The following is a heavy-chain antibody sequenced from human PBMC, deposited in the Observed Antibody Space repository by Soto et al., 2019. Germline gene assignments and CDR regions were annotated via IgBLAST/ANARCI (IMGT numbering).Heavy chain of an antibody. J-gene: IGHJ4*02. D-gene: IGHD6-19*01. V-gene: IGHV3-23*01. Sequence: GGSLRLSCAASGFTFSSYAMSWVRQAPGKGLEWVSAISGSGGSTYYADSVKGRFTISRDNSKNTLYLQMNSLRAEDTAVYYCAKGSPVRYSSGSYYFDYWGQGTLVTVSS. CDR1: GFTFSSYA. CDR3: AKGSPVRYSSGSYYFDY. CDR2: ISGSGGST.